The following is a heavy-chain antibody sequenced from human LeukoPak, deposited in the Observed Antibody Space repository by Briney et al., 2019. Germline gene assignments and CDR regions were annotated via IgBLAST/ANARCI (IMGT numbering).Heavy chain of an antibody. CDR3: AKHRYYDSSGYYYFDY. CDR1: GFTFSSYA. V-gene: IGHV3-23*01. J-gene: IGHJ4*02. Sequence: PGGSLRLSCAASGFTFSSYAMSWVRQAPGKGLEWVSAISGSGGSTYYADSVKGRFTISRDNSKNTLYLQMNSLRAEDTAVYYCAKHRYYDSSGYYYFDYWGQGTLVTVSS. CDR2: ISGSGGST. D-gene: IGHD3-22*01.